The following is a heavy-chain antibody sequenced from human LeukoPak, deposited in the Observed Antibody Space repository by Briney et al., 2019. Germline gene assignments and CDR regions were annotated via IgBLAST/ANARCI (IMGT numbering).Heavy chain of an antibody. CDR2: ISGYNGNT. J-gene: IGHJ5*02. D-gene: IGHD6-19*01. CDR3: ARIGWQWPIPGDHFDP. Sequence: GASVKVSCKTSGYTFTDYGVSWMRQAPGQGLEWMGWISGYNGNTNYAQKFQGRVSMTADTLTTTAYMELRNLRSDDTAVYFCARIGWQWPIPGDHFDPWGQGTLVIVSS. CDR1: GYTFTDYG. V-gene: IGHV1-18*01.